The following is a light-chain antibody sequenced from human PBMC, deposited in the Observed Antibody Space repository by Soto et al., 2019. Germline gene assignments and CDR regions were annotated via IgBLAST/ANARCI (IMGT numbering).Light chain of an antibody. CDR1: SSDVGGYNY. Sequence: QSVLAQPASVSGSPGQSTIISCIGTSSDVGGYNYVSWYQQHPGKAPKFLIYEVDNRASGVSDRFSGSKSGNTASLTISGLQAEDEADYYCSSYTSSNTLVFGTGTRSPS. CDR2: EVD. CDR3: SSYTSSNTLV. J-gene: IGLJ1*01. V-gene: IGLV2-14*01.